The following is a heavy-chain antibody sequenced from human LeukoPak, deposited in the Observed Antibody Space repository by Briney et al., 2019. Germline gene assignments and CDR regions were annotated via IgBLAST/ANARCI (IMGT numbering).Heavy chain of an antibody. J-gene: IGHJ4*02. D-gene: IGHD3-10*01. CDR1: GGSISSSSYY. V-gene: IGHV4-39*07. Sequence: SETLSLTCTVSGGSISSSSYYWGWIREPPGKGLGWIGSIYYSGSTYYNPSLKSRVTISVDTSKNQYSLKLSSVTAADTAVYYSARGDGRFGEVSLWGQGTLVTVSS. CDR2: IYYSGST. CDR3: ARGDGRFGEVSL.